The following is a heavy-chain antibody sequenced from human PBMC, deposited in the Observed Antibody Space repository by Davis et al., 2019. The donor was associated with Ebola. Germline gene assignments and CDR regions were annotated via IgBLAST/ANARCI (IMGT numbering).Heavy chain of an antibody. J-gene: IGHJ3*02. CDR2: IRSSDTTI. CDR3: ARVFDGDVVLAPSTLERTSDI. CDR1: GFTLSDYY. V-gene: IGHV3-11*01. D-gene: IGHD2-8*02. Sequence: GESLKISCAASGFTLSDYYMSWIRQAPGKGLEWVSSIRSSDTTIYYSDPVKGRFTVSRDNAKNSLYLQMNSLRAEDTAVYYCARVFDGDVVLAPSTLERTSDIWGQGTLVTVSS.